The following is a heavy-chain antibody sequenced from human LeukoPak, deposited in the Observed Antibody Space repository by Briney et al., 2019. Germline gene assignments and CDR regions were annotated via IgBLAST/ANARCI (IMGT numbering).Heavy chain of an antibody. CDR2: ISSNGIST. CDR1: GFTFSSYA. J-gene: IGHJ4*02. V-gene: IGHV3-64*01. Sequence: PGGSLRLSCAASGFTFSSYAMHWVRQAPGKGLEYVSAISSNGISTYYANSVKGRFTISRDNSKNTLYLQLGSLRAEDMAVYYCGRTQYAVAGPVDNWGQGTLATVSS. D-gene: IGHD6-19*01. CDR3: GRTQYAVAGPVDN.